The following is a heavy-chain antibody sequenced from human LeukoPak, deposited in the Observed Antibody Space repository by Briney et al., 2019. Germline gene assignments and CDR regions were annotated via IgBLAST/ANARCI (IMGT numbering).Heavy chain of an antibody. CDR3: ARVAKGTYSSSFTNWFDP. Sequence: GGSLRLSCAASGFTFSSYAMHWVRQAPGKGLEYVSAISSNGGSTYYANSVKGRFTISRDNSKNTLYLQMGSLRAEDMAVYYCARVAKGTYSSSFTNWFDPWGQGTLVTVPS. V-gene: IGHV3-64*01. CDR1: GFTFSSYA. D-gene: IGHD6-13*01. J-gene: IGHJ5*02. CDR2: ISSNGGST.